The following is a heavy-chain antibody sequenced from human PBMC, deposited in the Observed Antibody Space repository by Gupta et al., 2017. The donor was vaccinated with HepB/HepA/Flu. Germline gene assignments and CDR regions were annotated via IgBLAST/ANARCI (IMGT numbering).Heavy chain of an antibody. V-gene: IGHV4-39*01. J-gene: IGHJ3*02. D-gene: IGHD5-18*01. CDR1: GGSISSSSYY. CDR2: IYYSGST. CDR3: ARHPSVDTAMVGAFDI. Sequence: QLQLQESSPGLVKPSVTLSLTCTVSGGSISSSSYYWGWIRQPPGKGLEWSGSIYYSGSTYYNPSLKSRVTISVDTSKNQCSLKLSSVTAADTAVYYCARHPSVDTAMVGAFDIGGQGTMVTVSS.